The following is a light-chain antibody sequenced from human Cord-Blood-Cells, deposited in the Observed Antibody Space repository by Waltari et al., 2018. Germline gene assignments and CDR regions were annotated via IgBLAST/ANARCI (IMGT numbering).Light chain of an antibody. V-gene: IGKV1-13*02. CDR3: QQFNSYPYT. J-gene: IGKJ2*01. CDR1: QGISSA. CDR2: DAS. Sequence: AIQLTPSPSSLSASVSDRVTITCRASQGISSALAWYQQKPGKAPKLLIYDASSLESGVPSRFSGSGSGTDFTLTISSLQPEDFATYYCQQFNSYPYTFGQVTKLEIK.